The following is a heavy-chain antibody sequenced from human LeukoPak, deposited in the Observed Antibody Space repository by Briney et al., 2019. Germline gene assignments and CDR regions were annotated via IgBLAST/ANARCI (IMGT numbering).Heavy chain of an antibody. Sequence: SQTLSLTCAVSGGSISGGGYSWSWIRQSPGKGLEWIGYIYQSGSTYYNPSLKSRVTISVDRSKNQFSLKLSSLTATDTAVYYCARSGSYFSFDIWGQGTMVTVSS. J-gene: IGHJ3*02. D-gene: IGHD1-26*01. CDR1: GGSISGGGYS. CDR2: IYQSGST. V-gene: IGHV4-30-2*06. CDR3: ARSGSYFSFDI.